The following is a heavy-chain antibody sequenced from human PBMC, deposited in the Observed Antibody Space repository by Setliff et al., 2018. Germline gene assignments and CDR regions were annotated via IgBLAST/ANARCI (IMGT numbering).Heavy chain of an antibody. D-gene: IGHD6-6*01. J-gene: IGHJ4*02. CDR3: ARGQATSSRSSLVY. Sequence: SETLSLTCTVSGDSINNFYWTWIRQPPGKGLEWIGYIYHSGGTSYNPSLKSRVTISVDTSKNQLSLNLSSVTAADTAVYYCARGQATSSRSSLVYWGQGILVTVSS. CDR1: GDSINNFY. CDR2: IYHSGGT. V-gene: IGHV4-59*01.